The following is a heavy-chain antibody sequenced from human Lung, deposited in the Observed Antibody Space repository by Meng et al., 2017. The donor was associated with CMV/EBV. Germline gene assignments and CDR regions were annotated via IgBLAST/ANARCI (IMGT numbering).Heavy chain of an antibody. CDR3: ARGRGYCSSNNCYLNFDY. D-gene: IGHD2-2*01. V-gene: IGHV3-21*01. J-gene: IGHJ4*02. CDR1: SFLFSDYD. CDR2: ISSTSIHI. Sequence: GEFXKISRAASSFLFSDYDKTWIRQAPGKGLEWVSSISSTSIHIYYADSVKGRFTISRDNGKNLLYLQLNSLRAEDTAVYYCARGRGYCSSNNCYLNFDYXGQGXLVTVSS.